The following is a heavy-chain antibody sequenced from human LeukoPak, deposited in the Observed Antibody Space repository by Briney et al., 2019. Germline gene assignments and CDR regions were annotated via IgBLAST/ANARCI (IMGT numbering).Heavy chain of an antibody. Sequence: GGSLRLSCAASGFTFSSYSFNWVRQAPGKGLEWVSYISSSTIYYADSVKGRFTISRDNAKNSLYLEMNSLRAEDTAVYYCATEYSGSLLEMAADYWGQGTLVTVSS. D-gene: IGHD3-10*01. V-gene: IGHV3-48*01. J-gene: IGHJ4*02. CDR3: ATEYSGSLLEMAADY. CDR2: ISSSTI. CDR1: GFTFSSYS.